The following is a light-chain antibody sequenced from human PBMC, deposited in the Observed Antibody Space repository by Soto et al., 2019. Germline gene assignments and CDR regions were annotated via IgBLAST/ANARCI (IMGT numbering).Light chain of an antibody. CDR2: GAS. CDR1: QSISSSY. J-gene: IGKJ2*01. Sequence: EIVLTQSPGTLSLSPGERATLSCRASQSISSSYLAWYQQKPGQAPRLLIYGASNRATGIPDRFSGSGSGTDFPLAINRLEPEDFAVYYCQQYGSSSYPFGRGTKLDIK. V-gene: IGKV3-20*01. CDR3: QQYGSSSYP.